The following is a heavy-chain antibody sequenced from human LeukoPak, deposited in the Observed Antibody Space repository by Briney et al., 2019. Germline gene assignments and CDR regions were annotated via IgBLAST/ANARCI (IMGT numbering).Heavy chain of an antibody. CDR3: ARGLFNYYDSSGPLGY. CDR2: IYYSGST. CDR1: GGSISSYY. V-gene: IGHV4-59*08. D-gene: IGHD3-22*01. Sequence: SETLSLTCTVSGGSISSYYWSWIRQPPGKGLEWIGYIYYSGSTNYNPSLKSRVTISVDTSKNQFSLKLSSVTAADTAVYYCARGLFNYYDSSGPLGYWGQGTLVTVSS. J-gene: IGHJ4*02.